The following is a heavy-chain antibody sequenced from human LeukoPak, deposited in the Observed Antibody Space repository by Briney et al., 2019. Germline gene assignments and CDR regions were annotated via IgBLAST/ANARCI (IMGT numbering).Heavy chain of an antibody. Sequence: GGSLRLSCASSGFTFSSYAMSWVRQAPGKGLEWVSTIGGTGVRTYYADSVKGRFTISRDNAKNSLYLQMNSLRAEDTAVYYCARDKTVADLDYWGQGTLVTVSS. D-gene: IGHD6-19*01. CDR2: IGGTGVRT. J-gene: IGHJ4*02. V-gene: IGHV3-23*01. CDR3: ARDKTVADLDY. CDR1: GFTFSSYA.